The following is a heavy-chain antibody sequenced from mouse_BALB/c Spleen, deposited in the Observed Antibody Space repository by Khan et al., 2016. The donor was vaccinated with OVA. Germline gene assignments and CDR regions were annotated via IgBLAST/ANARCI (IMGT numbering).Heavy chain of an antibody. D-gene: IGHD1-1*02. CDR3: ARNRNGYFDS. V-gene: IGHV2-2*02. CDR2: IWSGGIT. J-gene: IGHJ2*01. CDR1: GFSLANYG. Sequence: QVQLKESGPGLVQPSQSLSITCTVSGFSLANYGVHWVRQSPGKGLEWLGVIWSGGITDYNATFISRLSISKDNSKGQVFFKRNSLQANDTAIYYCARNRNGYFDSWGQGSTLTGSS.